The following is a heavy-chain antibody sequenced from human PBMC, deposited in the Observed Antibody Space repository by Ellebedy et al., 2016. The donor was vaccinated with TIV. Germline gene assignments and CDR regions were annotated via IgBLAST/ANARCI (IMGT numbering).Heavy chain of an antibody. V-gene: IGHV1-2*02. CDR2: ISPNGGGT. Sequence: AASVKVSCKASGYTCTDYRLDWVRQAPGLGLEWMGWISPNGGGTHYAQKFQGRGSMTGDTSISTAYLELSRLTSDDTAVYYCASDYWRSYEYWGQGTLVTVSS. CDR1: GYTCTDYR. CDR3: ASDYWRSYEY. J-gene: IGHJ4*02. D-gene: IGHD1-26*01.